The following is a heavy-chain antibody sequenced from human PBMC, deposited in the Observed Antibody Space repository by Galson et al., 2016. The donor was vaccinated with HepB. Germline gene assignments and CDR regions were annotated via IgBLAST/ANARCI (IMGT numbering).Heavy chain of an antibody. CDR2: ISGGGTNA. Sequence: SLRLSCAASGFTFATYSFTWVRQPPGKGLEWVSAISGGGTNAYYAASVKGRFTISRDNSRNTLYLQLNNLRAEDTALYYCAKGTSGNSGPTLDSWGQGTVVTVSS. CDR3: AKGTSGNSGPTLDS. D-gene: IGHD2/OR15-2a*01. J-gene: IGHJ4*02. CDR1: GFTFATYS. V-gene: IGHV3-23*01.